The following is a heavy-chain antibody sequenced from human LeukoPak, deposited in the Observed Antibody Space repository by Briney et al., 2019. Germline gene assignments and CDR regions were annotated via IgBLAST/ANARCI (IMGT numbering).Heavy chain of an antibody. CDR3: AKAGSGSYYKSRSGMDV. V-gene: IGHV3-64D*06. CDR1: GFTFSSYA. D-gene: IGHD3-10*01. Sequence: PGGSLRLSCSASGFTFSSYAMHWVRQAPGKGLEYVSAISSSGGSTNYADSVKDRFTISRDNSKNTLYLQMSSLRAEDTAVYYCAKAGSGSYYKSRSGMDVWGKGTTVIVSS. J-gene: IGHJ6*04. CDR2: ISSSGGST.